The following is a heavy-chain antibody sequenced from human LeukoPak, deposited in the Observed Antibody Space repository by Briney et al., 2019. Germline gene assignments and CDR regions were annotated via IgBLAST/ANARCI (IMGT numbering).Heavy chain of an antibody. D-gene: IGHD2-2*01. J-gene: IGHJ4*02. V-gene: IGHV3-23*01. CDR1: GFTFSSYA. CDR2: ISVSGGST. Sequence: GGSLRLSYAASGFTFSSYAMSWVRQAPGKWLEWVSAISVSGGSTYYADSVKGRFTISRDNSKNTLYLQMNSLRAEDTAVYYCAKDQRGIVVVPAVDYWGQGTLVTVSS. CDR3: AKDQRGIVVVPAVDY.